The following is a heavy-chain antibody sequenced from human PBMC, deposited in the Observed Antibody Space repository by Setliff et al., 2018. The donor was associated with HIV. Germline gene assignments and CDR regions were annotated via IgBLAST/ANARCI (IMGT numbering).Heavy chain of an antibody. Sequence: ASVKVSCKASGYTFTDYYMHWVRQAPGQGLEWMGWINPNSGGTKSAQTFQGRVTMTRDTSISTAYMQVTRLTSDDTAFYYCAKDSKVAYGSSDHQYFHRWGQGTLVTVSS. CDR2: INPNSGGT. CDR1: GYTFTDYY. D-gene: IGHD3-22*01. V-gene: IGHV1-2*02. CDR3: AKDSKVAYGSSDHQYFHR. J-gene: IGHJ1*01.